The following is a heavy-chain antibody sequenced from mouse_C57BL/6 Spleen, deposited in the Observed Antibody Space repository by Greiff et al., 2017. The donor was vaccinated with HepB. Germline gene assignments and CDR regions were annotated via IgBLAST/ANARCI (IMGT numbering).Heavy chain of an antibody. J-gene: IGHJ3*01. CDR1: GYTFTDYY. V-gene: IGHV1-76*01. Sequence: VQLQQSGAELVRPGASVKLSCKASGYTFTDYYINWVKQRPGQGLEWIARIYPGSGNTYYNEKFKGKATLTAEKSSSTAYMQLSSLTSEDSAVYVCARDWDEWFAYWGQGTLVTVSA. CDR3: ARDWDEWFAY. D-gene: IGHD4-1*01. CDR2: IYPGSGNT.